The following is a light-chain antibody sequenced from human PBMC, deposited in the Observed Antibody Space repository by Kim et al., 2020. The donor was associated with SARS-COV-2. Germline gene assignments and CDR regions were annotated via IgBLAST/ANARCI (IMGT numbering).Light chain of an antibody. Sequence: VGEGDSITCRARQNKGDREWVAWYQQKPAKAPELLIYTTSTLESGVSSRFSGSGSGTEFTLTISSLQPEDIATYYCQQYDSDAATFGQGTKVDIK. CDR2: TTS. V-gene: IGKV1-5*03. J-gene: IGKJ1*01. CDR1: QNKGDREW. CDR3: QQYDSDAAT.